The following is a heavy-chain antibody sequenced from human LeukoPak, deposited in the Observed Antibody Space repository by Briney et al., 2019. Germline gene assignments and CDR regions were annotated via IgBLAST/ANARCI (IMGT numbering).Heavy chain of an antibody. CDR1: GDSASSNSAA. CDR2: TYYRSKWYN. J-gene: IGHJ5*01. CDR3: ARCTSGSFFTEWFDS. Sequence: PSQTLSLTCAISGDSASSNSAAWSWIRQSPSRGLEWLGRTYYRSKWYNDYAVSVKSRITMNPDTSKNQFSLQLNSVTPEDTAVYYCARCTSGSFFTEWFDSWGQGTLVTVSP. V-gene: IGHV6-1*01. D-gene: IGHD3-10*01.